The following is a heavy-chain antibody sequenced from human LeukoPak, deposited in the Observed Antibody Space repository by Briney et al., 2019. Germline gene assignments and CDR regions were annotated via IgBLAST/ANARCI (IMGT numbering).Heavy chain of an antibody. CDR2: IYYSGNT. D-gene: IGHD3-22*01. J-gene: IGHJ4*02. Sequence: SQTLSLTCSVSGGSISSSNYYWSWIRQPAGKGLEWIGYIYYSGNTYYNPSLKSRLTISVGTSKNQFSLKLRSVTAADTALYYCASTSPKYYYESSGYSSLFDNWGQGTLVTVSS. CDR1: GGSISSSNYY. CDR3: ASTSPKYYYESSGYSSLFDN. V-gene: IGHV4-61*09.